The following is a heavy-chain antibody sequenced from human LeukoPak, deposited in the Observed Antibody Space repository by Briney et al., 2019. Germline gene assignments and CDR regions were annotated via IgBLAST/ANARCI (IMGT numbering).Heavy chain of an antibody. J-gene: IGHJ5*02. CDR2: INHSGST. Sequence: SETLSLTCAVYGGSFSGYYWSWIRQPPGKGLECIGEINHSGSTNYNPSLKSRVTISVDTSKNQFSLKLSSVTAADMAVYYCAIRPNCSGGSCNWFDPWGQGTLVTVSS. CDR3: AIRPNCSGGSCNWFDP. CDR1: GGSFSGYY. V-gene: IGHV4-34*01. D-gene: IGHD2-15*01.